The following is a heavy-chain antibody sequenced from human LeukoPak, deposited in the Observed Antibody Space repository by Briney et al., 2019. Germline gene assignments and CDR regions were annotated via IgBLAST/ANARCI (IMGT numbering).Heavy chain of an antibody. Sequence: GGSLRLSCAASGFTFSSYAMNWVRQAPGKGLEWVATISTSGGSTYYADFVKGRFTISRDNTKNTLYLQMNSLRAEDTAVYYCAKDRHAPGRYCSSTSCFPFDSWGQGTLVTVSS. J-gene: IGHJ5*01. CDR3: AKDRHAPGRYCSSTSCFPFDS. CDR1: GFTFSSYA. V-gene: IGHV3-23*01. CDR2: ISTSGGST. D-gene: IGHD2-2*01.